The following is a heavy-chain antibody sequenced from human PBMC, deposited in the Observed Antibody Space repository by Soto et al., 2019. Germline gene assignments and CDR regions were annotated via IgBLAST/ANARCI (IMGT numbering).Heavy chain of an antibody. CDR2: ISAGGDST. V-gene: IGHV3-23*01. CDR1: GLTFSDCA. Sequence: EVQLLESGGGLVQPGGSLRLSCAASGLTFSDCAMYWVRQAPGKGLEWVSSISAGGDSTYYADSVKGRFTISRDNPKNALDLQMNRLRAEDTAGYYCAKKGTETVGQSWVDPWGQGTLVTVSS. CDR3: AKKGTETVGQSWVDP. J-gene: IGHJ5*02. D-gene: IGHD1-26*01.